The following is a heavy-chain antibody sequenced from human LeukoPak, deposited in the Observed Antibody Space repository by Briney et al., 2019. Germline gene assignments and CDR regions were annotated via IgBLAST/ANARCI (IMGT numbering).Heavy chain of an antibody. CDR1: GGSISSYY. D-gene: IGHD3-3*01. V-gene: IGHV4-4*09. CDR3: ARLTPARTIFGVVINDNWFDP. Sequence: SETLSLTRTVSGGSISSYYWSWIRQPPGKGLEWIGYIYTSGSTNYNPSLKSRVTISVDTSKNQFSLKLSSVTAADTAVYYCARLTPARTIFGVVINDNWFDPWGQGTLVTVSS. J-gene: IGHJ5*02. CDR2: IYTSGST.